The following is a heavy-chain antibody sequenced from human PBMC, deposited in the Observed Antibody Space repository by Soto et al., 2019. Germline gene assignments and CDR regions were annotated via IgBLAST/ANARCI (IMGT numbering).Heavy chain of an antibody. CDR3: ARSGACGGDCYPKDYYYYGMDV. V-gene: IGHV1-69*13. CDR2: IIPIFGTA. CDR1: GGTFSSYA. D-gene: IGHD2-21*02. J-gene: IGHJ6*02. Sequence: GASVKVSCKASGGTFSSYAISWVRQAPGQGLEWMGGIIPIFGTANYAQKFQGRVTITADESTSTAYMELSSLRSEDTAVYYCARSGACGGDCYPKDYYYYGMDVWGQGTTVTVSS.